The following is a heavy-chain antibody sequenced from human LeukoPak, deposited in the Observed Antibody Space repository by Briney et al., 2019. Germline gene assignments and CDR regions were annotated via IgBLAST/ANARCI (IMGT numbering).Heavy chain of an antibody. J-gene: IGHJ4*02. Sequence: PGGSLRLSCAASGFSVSSNYMTWVRQAPGKGLEWVSGIYSGGNTYYADSVKGRFTISRDNSKNTLYLQMNSLRAEDTAVYFCARAGGGSYPWDYWGQGTLVTVSS. D-gene: IGHD1-26*01. CDR1: GFSVSSNY. CDR3: ARAGGGSYPWDY. V-gene: IGHV3-53*01. CDR2: IYSGGNT.